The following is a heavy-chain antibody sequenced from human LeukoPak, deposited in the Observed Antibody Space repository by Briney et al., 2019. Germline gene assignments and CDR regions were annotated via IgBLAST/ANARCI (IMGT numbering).Heavy chain of an antibody. CDR2: IYHSGST. V-gene: IGHV4-59*04. CDR3: GRGGVGLRYFGWLMQRIKNAYNWFDP. J-gene: IGHJ5*02. D-gene: IGHD3-9*01. Sequence: SETLSLTCTVSVGSLCSYNWSWIRRPPGEGLEWIGSIYHSGSTYYNPSLKSRVTISLDTRKNHFSLTLSSLTAPGTGVYYCGRGGVGLRYFGWLMQRIKNAYNWFDPWGQRTLVTVSS. CDR1: VGSLCSYN.